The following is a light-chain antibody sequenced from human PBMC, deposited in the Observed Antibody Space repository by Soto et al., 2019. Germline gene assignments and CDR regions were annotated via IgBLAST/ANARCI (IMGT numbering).Light chain of an antibody. Sequence: ETLLTQSPGTLSLSPGERATPSCRASETLGRNYLAWYQQKPGQAPRLLIHRIYIRAAGIPDRFSGSASGTEFTLTIGSLQSEDCALYYCQQYNNWPGTFGQGAKVDIK. V-gene: IGKV3D-15*01. CDR2: RIY. CDR3: QQYNNWPGT. CDR1: ETLGRN. J-gene: IGKJ1*01.